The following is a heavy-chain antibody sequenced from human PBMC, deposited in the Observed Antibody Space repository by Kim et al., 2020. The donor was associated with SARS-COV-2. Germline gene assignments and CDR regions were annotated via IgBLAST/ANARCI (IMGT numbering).Heavy chain of an antibody. CDR3: VSGCGGDCYSADY. CDR2: ISSNGGST. CDR1: GFTFSSYA. V-gene: IGHV3-64D*06. J-gene: IGHJ4*02. D-gene: IGHD2-21*02. Sequence: GGSLRLSCSASGFTFSSYAMHWVRQAPGKGLEYVSAISSNGGSTYYADSVKGRFTISRDNSKNTLYLQMSSLRAEDTAVYYCVSGCGGDCYSADYWGQGTLVTVSS.